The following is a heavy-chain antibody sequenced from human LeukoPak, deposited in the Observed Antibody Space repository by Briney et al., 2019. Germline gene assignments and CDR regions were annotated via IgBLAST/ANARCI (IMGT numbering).Heavy chain of an antibody. J-gene: IGHJ4*02. CDR2: ISSDSSSI. CDR1: GFTFSSYS. CDR3: ARERGYCTDTSCYGFDY. D-gene: IGHD2-2*01. V-gene: IGHV3-48*01. Sequence: PGGSLRLSCAASGFTFSSYSMNWVRQAPGKGLEWVSKISSDSSSIYYADSVKGRFTISRDNAKNSLYLQMNNLRAEDTAVYYCARERGYCTDTSCYGFDYWGQGILVTVSS.